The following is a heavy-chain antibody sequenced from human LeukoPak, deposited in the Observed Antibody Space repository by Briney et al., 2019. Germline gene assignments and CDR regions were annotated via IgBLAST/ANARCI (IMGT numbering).Heavy chain of an antibody. Sequence: SETLSLTCTVSGGSVSRVTYYWHWILQPPGKGLEWIGYISYSGTTNYNPSVKSRVTISVDTSKNQFSLKLSSVTAADTAVYYCASDGDYWGQGTLVTVSS. CDR1: GGSVSRVTYY. CDR3: ASDGDY. J-gene: IGHJ4*02. V-gene: IGHV4-61*01. CDR2: ISYSGTT.